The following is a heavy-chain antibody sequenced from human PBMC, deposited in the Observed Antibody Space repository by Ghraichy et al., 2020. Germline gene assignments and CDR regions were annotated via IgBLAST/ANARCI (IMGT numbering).Heavy chain of an antibody. J-gene: IGHJ6*03. CDR2: IDWDDDK. V-gene: IGHV2-70*04. D-gene: IGHD6-6*01. CDR3: ARSSSSAYYYYMDV. Sequence: SGPTLVKPTQTLTLTCTFSGFSLSTSGMRVSWIRQPPGKALEWLARIDWDDDKFYSTSLKTRLTISKDTSKNQVVLTMTNMDPVDTATYYCARSSSSAYYYYMDVWGKGTTVTVSS. CDR1: GFSLSTSGMR.